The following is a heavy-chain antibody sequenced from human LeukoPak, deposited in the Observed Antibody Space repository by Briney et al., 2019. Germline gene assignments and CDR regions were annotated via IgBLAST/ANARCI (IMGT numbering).Heavy chain of an antibody. V-gene: IGHV3-23*01. J-gene: IGHJ4*02. CDR1: GFTFSSYA. D-gene: IGHD2-21*02. Sequence: GGSLRLTCAASGFTFSSYAMSWVRQAPGKGLEWVSAISGSGGSTYYADSVKGRFTISRDNSKSTLYLQMNSLRAEDTAVYYCAKDAVASIVVVTAISSLWGQGTLVTVSS. CDR3: AKDAVASIVVVTAISSL. CDR2: ISGSGGST.